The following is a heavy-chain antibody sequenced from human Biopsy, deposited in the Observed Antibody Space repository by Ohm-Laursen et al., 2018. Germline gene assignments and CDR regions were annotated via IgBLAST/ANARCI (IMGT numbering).Heavy chain of an antibody. CDR1: GFTFNNYG. CDR3: AKDRYNYTPIGGFSMDV. CDR2: IFYDGSNT. J-gene: IGHJ6*02. Sequence: SLRLSCAAPGFTFNNYGMQWVRQAPGKGLEWVEFIFYDGSNTYYADSVKGRFTISRDNSRDTLYLQMSSLRAEDTVVYYCAKDRYNYTPIGGFSMDVWGQGTTVTVSS. D-gene: IGHD5-18*01. V-gene: IGHV3-30*18.